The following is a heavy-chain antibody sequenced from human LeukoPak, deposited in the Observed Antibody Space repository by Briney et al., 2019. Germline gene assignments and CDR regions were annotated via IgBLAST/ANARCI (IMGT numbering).Heavy chain of an antibody. J-gene: IGHJ4*02. CDR3: AKPLDVTTPMDGFDY. CDR1: GFTFSNYG. V-gene: IGHV3-30*18. CDR2: ISYDGSNK. D-gene: IGHD5-18*01. Sequence: GGSLRLSCAASGFTFSNYGMHWARQAPGKGLEWVAAISYDGSNKYYADSVKGRFTISRDNSKITLYLQMNSLRTEDTAVYYCAKPLDVTTPMDGFDYWGQGTLVTVSS.